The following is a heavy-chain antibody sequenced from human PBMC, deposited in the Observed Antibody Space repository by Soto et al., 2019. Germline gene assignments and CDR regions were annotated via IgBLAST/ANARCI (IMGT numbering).Heavy chain of an antibody. CDR3: ARGGVSGSYLSPPYYFDY. D-gene: IGHD1-26*01. CDR1: GFTVSSNY. V-gene: IGHV3-53*04. Sequence: GGSLRLSCAASGFTVSSNYMSWVRQAPGKGLEWVSVIYSGGSTYYADSVKGRFTISRHNSKNTLYLQMNSLRAEDTAVYYFARGGVSGSYLSPPYYFDYWGQGSLVTVSS. J-gene: IGHJ4*02. CDR2: IYSGGST.